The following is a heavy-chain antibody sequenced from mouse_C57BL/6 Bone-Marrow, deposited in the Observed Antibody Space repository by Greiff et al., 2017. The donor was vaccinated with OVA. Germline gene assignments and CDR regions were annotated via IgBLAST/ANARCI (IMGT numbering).Heavy chain of an antibody. J-gene: IGHJ4*01. CDR3: ARNAYDSNYDYYAMDY. Sequence: EVQLQQSGPGLVKPSQSLSLTCSVTGYSITSGYYWNWIRQFPGNTLEWMGYISYDGSNNYNPSLKNRISITRDTSKNQFFLKLNSVTTEDTATYYWARNAYDSNYDYYAMDYWGQGTSVTVSS. CDR2: ISYDGSN. D-gene: IGHD2-5*01. CDR1: GYSITSGYY. V-gene: IGHV3-6*01.